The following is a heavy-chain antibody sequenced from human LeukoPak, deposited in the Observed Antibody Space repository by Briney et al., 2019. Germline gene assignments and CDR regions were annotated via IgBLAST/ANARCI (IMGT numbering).Heavy chain of an antibody. CDR3: VRGHSSGHGAYFDY. J-gene: IGHJ4*02. D-gene: IGHD3-22*01. CDR1: GGSISGVDYY. Sequence: PSETLSLTCTVSGGSISGVDYYWKWIRQPPGRGLEWIGFISYSGSTYYIPSLRSRVSISAETSKNQFSLRLSSVTATDTAVYYCVRGHSSGHGAYFDYWGQGTLATVSS. CDR2: ISYSGST. V-gene: IGHV4-30-4*01.